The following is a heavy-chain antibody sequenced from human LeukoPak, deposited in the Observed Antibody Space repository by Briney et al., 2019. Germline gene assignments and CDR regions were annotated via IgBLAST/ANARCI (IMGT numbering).Heavy chain of an antibody. D-gene: IGHD5-12*01. CDR3: ASIVYSGYDSNDF. Sequence: GGSLRLSCASSGFTFSSYSMNWVRQAPGKGLEWVSSISSSSSYIYYADSLKGRFTISRDNAKNSLYLQMNSLRAEDTAVYYCASIVYSGYDSNDFWGQGTLVTVSS. J-gene: IGHJ4*02. CDR2: ISSSSSYI. V-gene: IGHV3-21*01. CDR1: GFTFSSYS.